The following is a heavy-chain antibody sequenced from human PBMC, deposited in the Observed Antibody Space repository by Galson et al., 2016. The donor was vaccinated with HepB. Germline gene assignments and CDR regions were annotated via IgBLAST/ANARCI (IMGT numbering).Heavy chain of an antibody. J-gene: IGHJ4*02. Sequence: SETLSLTCAVYGGSFGDDWWTWVRQPPGRGLEWIGRIYISGSTNYNPSLKSRVTISLDTSKNQFSLKLTSVTAADTAVYYCARLDYWGRGTLVTVSS. CDR1: GGSFGDDW. CDR3: ARLDY. V-gene: IGHV4-59*10. CDR2: IYISGST.